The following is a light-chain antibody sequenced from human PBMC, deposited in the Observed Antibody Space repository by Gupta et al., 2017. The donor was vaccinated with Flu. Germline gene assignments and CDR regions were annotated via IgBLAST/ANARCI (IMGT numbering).Light chain of an antibody. CDR2: WAS. Sequence: DIVITQSPDPLAVSLGERATINCRSSRSVLYNSNNKNYLAWYQQKPGQPPKLLIYWASTRESGVPDRFSGSGSGTDFTLTISSLQAEDVAVYYCQQYYATASWTFGQGTKVEIK. J-gene: IGKJ1*01. CDR1: RSVLYNSNNKNY. CDR3: QQYYATASWT. V-gene: IGKV4-1*01.